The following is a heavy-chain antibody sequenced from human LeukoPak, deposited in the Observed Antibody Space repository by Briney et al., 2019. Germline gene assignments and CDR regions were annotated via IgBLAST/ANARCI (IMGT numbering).Heavy chain of an antibody. CDR2: ISYDGSNK. D-gene: IGHD2-2*01. Sequence: PGGSLRLSCAASGFTFSSYAMHWVRQAPGKGLEWVAVISYDGSNKYYADSVKGRFTISRDNSKNTLYLQMNSLRAEDTAVYYCARDPNIVVVPAAQNGYMDVWGKGTTVTVSS. J-gene: IGHJ6*03. V-gene: IGHV3-30-3*01. CDR3: ARDPNIVVVPAAQNGYMDV. CDR1: GFTFSSYA.